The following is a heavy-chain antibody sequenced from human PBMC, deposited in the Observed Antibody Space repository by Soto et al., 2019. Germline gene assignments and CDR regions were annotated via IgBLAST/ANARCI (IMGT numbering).Heavy chain of an antibody. CDR2: LVPMFGII. Sequence: QMQLVQSGAEVKERGSSVKVSCKASGGTFSTYAITWVRQAPGQGLEWMGGLVPMFGIINLAQKFQGRVTINADDSMSTAYMENTSLRSDDTAVYYCSREAGDHWGQGTLVTVSS. V-gene: IGHV1-69*01. D-gene: IGHD3-10*01. J-gene: IGHJ4*02. CDR1: GGTFSTYA. CDR3: SREAGDH.